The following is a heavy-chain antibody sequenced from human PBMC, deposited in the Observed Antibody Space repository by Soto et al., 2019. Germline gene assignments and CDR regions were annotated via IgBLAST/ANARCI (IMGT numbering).Heavy chain of an antibody. J-gene: IGHJ4*02. CDR1: GYTPTNYD. D-gene: IGHD1-26*01. Sequence: ASVKVSCKTSGYTPTNYDIGWVRQAPGQGLEYMGWISAYNGNTNYARKLQDRVTLTTDTSTRTAYMELRSLQSDDTAIYYCAGGLYQRGTCYAFDNWGQGTQVTVSS. V-gene: IGHV1-18*01. CDR2: ISAYNGNT. CDR3: AGGLYQRGTCYAFDN.